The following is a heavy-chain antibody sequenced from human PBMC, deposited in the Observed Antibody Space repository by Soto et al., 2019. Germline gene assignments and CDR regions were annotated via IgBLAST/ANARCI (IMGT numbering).Heavy chain of an antibody. D-gene: IGHD2-15*01. V-gene: IGHV4-59*08. CDR2: IYYSGST. J-gene: IGHJ4*02. CDR3: ARHRSPATQLLDD. CDR1: GGSISSYY. Sequence: TLSLTCTVSGGSISSYYWSWIRQPPGKGLEWIGYIYYSGSTNYNPSLKSRVTISVDTSKNQFSLKLSSVTAADTAVYYCARHRSPATQLLDDWGQGTLVTVSS.